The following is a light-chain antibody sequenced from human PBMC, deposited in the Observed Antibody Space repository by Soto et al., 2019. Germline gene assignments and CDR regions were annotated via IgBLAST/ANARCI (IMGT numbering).Light chain of an antibody. CDR1: QDITNY. CDR2: DAA. J-gene: IGKJ4*01. V-gene: IGKV1-33*01. Sequence: DIQLTQSPPSLSASVGDAVTITCQASQDITNYLNWYQQRSGKSPQLLIFDAANLERGVPSRFSGSGSGTHFTLTISSLQPEDVATYYCQQYENRPLTFGGGTKVE. CDR3: QQYENRPLT.